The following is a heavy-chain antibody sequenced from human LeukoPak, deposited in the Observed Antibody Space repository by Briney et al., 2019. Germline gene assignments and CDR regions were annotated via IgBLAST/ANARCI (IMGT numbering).Heavy chain of an antibody. CDR3: AREDTAPDI. D-gene: IGHD5-18*01. Sequence: GGSLRLSCAASGFTFSSYEMNWVRQAPGKGLEWVSYISSSGSTIYYADSVKGRFTISRDNAKNTLYLQMNSLRAEDTAVYYCAREDTAPDIWGQGTMVTVSS. CDR2: ISSSGSTI. J-gene: IGHJ3*02. V-gene: IGHV3-48*03. CDR1: GFTFSSYE.